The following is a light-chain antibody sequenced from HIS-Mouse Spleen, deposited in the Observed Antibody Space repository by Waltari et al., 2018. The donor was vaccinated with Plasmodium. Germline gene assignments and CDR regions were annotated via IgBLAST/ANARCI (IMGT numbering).Light chain of an antibody. V-gene: IGLV3-10*01. CDR2: EAS. CDR1: ALPKKY. CDR3: YSTDSSGNHRV. J-gene: IGLJ3*02. Sequence: SYELTQPPSVSVSPGQTARITCSGDALPKKYAYWYPQKSGPAPVLVIYEASKRPSGIPERFSGASSGTMSTLTISGAQVEDEADYSCYSTDSSGNHRVFGGGTKLTVL.